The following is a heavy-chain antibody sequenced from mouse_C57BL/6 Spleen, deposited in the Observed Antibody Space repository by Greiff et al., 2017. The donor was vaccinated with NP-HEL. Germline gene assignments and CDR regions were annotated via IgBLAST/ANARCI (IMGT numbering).Heavy chain of an antibody. CDR1: GYTFTSYW. J-gene: IGHJ4*01. Sequence: QVQLQQPGAELVKPGASVKLSCKASGYTFTSYWMHWVKQRPGRGLEWIGRIDPNSGGTKYNEKFKSKATLTVAKPSSTAYMQRSSLTSEDSAVYYCARCYYDYDENAMDYWGQGTSVTVSS. V-gene: IGHV1-72*01. D-gene: IGHD2-4*01. CDR3: ARCYYDYDENAMDY. CDR2: IDPNSGGT.